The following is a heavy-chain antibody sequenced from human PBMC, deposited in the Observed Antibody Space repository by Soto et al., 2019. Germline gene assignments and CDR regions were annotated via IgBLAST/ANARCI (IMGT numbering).Heavy chain of an antibody. CDR1: GFTFSSYG. Sequence: QVQLVESGGGVVQPGRSLRLSCAASGFTFSSYGMHWVRQAPGKGLEWVAVISYDGSNKYYADSVKGRFTISRDNSKNTLYLQMNSLRAEATAVYYCAKDSSGWYYYFDYWGQGTLVTVSS. CDR2: ISYDGSNK. D-gene: IGHD6-19*01. CDR3: AKDSSGWYYYFDY. J-gene: IGHJ4*02. V-gene: IGHV3-30*18.